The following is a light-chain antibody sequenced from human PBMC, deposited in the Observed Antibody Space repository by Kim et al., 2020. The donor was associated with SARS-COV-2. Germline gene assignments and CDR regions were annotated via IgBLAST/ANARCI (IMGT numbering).Light chain of an antibody. CDR3: SSYTTSNTLI. V-gene: IGLV2-14*04. CDR2: DVS. Sequence: QSITISCTGTSSDVGGYNYVSWYQQHPGKAPKLMIYDVSKRPSGVSNRFSGSKSGNTASLTISGLQAEDEADYSCSSYTTSNTLIFGTGTKVTV. CDR1: SSDVGGYNY. J-gene: IGLJ1*01.